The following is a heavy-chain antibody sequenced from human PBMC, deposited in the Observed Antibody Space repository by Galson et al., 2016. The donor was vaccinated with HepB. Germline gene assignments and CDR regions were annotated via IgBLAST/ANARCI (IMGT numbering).Heavy chain of an antibody. CDR1: GGTFSRYA. CDR3: ARAVDDYYDSSGYHYVGYFDY. CDR2: IIPIFGTT. J-gene: IGHJ4*02. V-gene: IGHV1-69*13. Sequence: SVKVSCKASGGTFSRYAINWVRQAPGQGLEWMGGIIPIFGTTKYAQKLQGRDTITADESTSTAYMELSSLTSEDTAVYYCARAVDDYYDSSGYHYVGYFDYWGQGALVTVSS. D-gene: IGHD3-22*01.